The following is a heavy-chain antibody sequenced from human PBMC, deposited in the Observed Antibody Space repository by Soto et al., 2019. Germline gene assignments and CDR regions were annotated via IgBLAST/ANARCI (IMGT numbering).Heavy chain of an antibody. V-gene: IGHV3-74*03. Sequence: EVHLVESGGGLVQPGTSLRLSCTASGFSFSSYWMQWVRQAPGKGLVRVSHISSDGSSTKYADPVKGRFTISRDNAKNTLYLQMNSLGAEDTAVYYCARESYSDYVYYSDWWGQGTPVTVSS. CDR3: ARESYSDYVYYSDW. J-gene: IGHJ4*02. CDR2: ISSDGSST. CDR1: GFSFSSYW. D-gene: IGHD4-17*01.